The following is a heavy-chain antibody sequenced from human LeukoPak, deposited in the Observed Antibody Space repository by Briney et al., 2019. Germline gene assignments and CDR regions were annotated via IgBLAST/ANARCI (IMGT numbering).Heavy chain of an antibody. CDR2: IYHSGST. J-gene: IGHJ4*02. Sequence: PSETLSLTCTVSGGSISSYCWSWIRQPPGKGLEWIGYIYHSGSTNYNPSLKSRVTKSVDTSKNQFSLKLSSVTAADTAVYYCAKDDGSRSYSVYWGQGTLVAVSS. V-gene: IGHV4-59*01. D-gene: IGHD1-26*01. CDR1: GGSISSYC. CDR3: AKDDGSRSYSVY.